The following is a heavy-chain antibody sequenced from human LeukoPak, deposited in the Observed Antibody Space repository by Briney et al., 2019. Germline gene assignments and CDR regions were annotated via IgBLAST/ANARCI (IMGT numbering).Heavy chain of an antibody. Sequence: PGGSLRLSCAASGFTFSSYWMSWVRQAPGKGPEWVANIKQDGSEKNYVGSVKGRFTISRDNAKKSLYLQMNSLRAEDAAVYYCARAGGSTVSHSDYWGQGTLVTVSS. CDR1: GFTFSSYW. CDR2: IKQDGSEK. J-gene: IGHJ4*02. D-gene: IGHD4-17*01. CDR3: ARAGGSTVSHSDY. V-gene: IGHV3-7*01.